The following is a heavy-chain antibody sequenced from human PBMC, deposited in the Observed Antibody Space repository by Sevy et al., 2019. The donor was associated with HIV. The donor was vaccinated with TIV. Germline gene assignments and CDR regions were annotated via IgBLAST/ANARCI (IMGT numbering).Heavy chain of an antibody. CDR2: IYPGDSET. D-gene: IGHD1-1*01. Sequence: GESLKISCKGSGYSFSDYWIGWVRRKPGKGLEWMGIIYPGDSETRYNPSFEGQVTISDDTSINTAYLEWRSLKASDTAMYYCARHKLSYDNNWIQDNWFDPWGQGTLVTVSS. CDR1: GYSFSDYW. V-gene: IGHV5-51*01. CDR3: ARHKLSYDNNWIQDNWFDP. J-gene: IGHJ5*02.